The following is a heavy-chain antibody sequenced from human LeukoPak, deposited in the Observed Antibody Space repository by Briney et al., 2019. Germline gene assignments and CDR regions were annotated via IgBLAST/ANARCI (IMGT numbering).Heavy chain of an antibody. J-gene: IGHJ6*02. CDR1: GFTFDDYA. CDR2: ISGDGGST. CDR3: AKDLMAGHRGLLWFGENYYYYYGMDV. D-gene: IGHD3-10*01. Sequence: PGGSLRLSCAASGFTFDDYAMHWVRQAPGKGLEWVSLISGDGGSTYYADSVKGRFTISRDNSKNSLYLQMNSLRTEDTALYYCAKDLMAGHRGLLWFGENYYYYYGMDVWGQGTTVTVSS. V-gene: IGHV3-43*02.